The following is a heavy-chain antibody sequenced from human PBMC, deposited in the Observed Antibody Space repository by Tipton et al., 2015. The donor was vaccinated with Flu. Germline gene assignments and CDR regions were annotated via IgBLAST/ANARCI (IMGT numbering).Heavy chain of an antibody. J-gene: IGHJ6*03. V-gene: IGHV4-61*02. D-gene: IGHD3-10*01. Sequence: LRLSCTVSGGSISSGNYYWTWIRQPAGKGLEWIGRTYTRGSTNYNPSLKSRVTMSVDTSKNQFSLKLSSVTAADTAVYYCARGGAGITMVRGATYYYYMDVWGKGTTVTVSS. CDR3: ARGGAGITMVRGATYYYYMDV. CDR2: TYTRGST. CDR1: GGSISSGNYY.